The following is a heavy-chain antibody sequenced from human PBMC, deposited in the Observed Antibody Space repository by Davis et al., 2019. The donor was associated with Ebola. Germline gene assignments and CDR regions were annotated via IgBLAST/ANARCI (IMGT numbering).Heavy chain of an antibody. CDR3: ASTSVTILGVVVEYYFDS. CDR1: GGSLISYY. V-gene: IGHV4-59*12. J-gene: IGHJ4*02. Sequence: SETLSLTCTVSGGSLISYYWSWIRQPPGQGPEWIGNIFYSGDTNYNPSLKSRVTISVDTSKNQFSLSLTSLTAADTAVYYCASTSVTILGVVVEYYFDSWGQGTLVTVSS. D-gene: IGHD3-3*01. CDR2: IFYSGDT.